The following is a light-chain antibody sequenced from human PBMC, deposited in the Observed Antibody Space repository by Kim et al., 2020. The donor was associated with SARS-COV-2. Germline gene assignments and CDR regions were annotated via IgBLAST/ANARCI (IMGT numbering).Light chain of an antibody. CDR3: QQSYSTPPENT. Sequence: SVGDRVTITCRASQSISSYLNWYQQKPGKAPKLLIYAASSLQSGVPSRFSCSGSGTYFTLTISSLQPEDFATYYCQQSYSTPPENTFGQGTKLEI. J-gene: IGKJ2*01. CDR1: QSISSY. V-gene: IGKV1-39*01. CDR2: AAS.